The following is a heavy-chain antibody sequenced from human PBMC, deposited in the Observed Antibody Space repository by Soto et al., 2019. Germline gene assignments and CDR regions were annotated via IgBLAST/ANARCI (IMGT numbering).Heavy chain of an antibody. D-gene: IGHD2-15*01. CDR3: ARALLPPNWFDS. J-gene: IGHJ5*01. V-gene: IGHV4-30-4*01. CDR2: VYYRGSI. CDR1: GGSISSADHY. Sequence: PSETLSLTCTVSGGSISSADHYWSWIRQPPGKGLELLGYVYYRGSIYYKPSLESRVTISIDTSKNQFSLKLTSVTAADTAMYFCARALLPPNWFDSWGPGTQVTVS.